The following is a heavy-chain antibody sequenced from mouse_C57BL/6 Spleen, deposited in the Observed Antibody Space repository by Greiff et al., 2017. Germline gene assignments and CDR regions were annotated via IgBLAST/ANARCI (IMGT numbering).Heavy chain of an antibody. CDR2: ISSGGSYT. J-gene: IGHJ2*01. CDR3: ARQTAVVPYFDY. V-gene: IGHV5-6*01. CDR1: GFTFSSYG. D-gene: IGHD1-1*01. Sequence: EVMLVESGGDLVKPGGSLKLSCAASGFTFSSYGMSWVRQTPDKRLEWVATISSGGSYTYYPDSVKGRFTISRDNAKNTLYLQMSSVKSEDTAMYYCARQTAVVPYFDYWGQGTTLTVSS.